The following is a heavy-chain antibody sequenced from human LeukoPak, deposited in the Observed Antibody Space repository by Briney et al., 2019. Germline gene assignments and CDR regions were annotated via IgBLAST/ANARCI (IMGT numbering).Heavy chain of an antibody. D-gene: IGHD4-17*01. V-gene: IGHV3-48*01. CDR1: GFTFSSYS. CDR3: ASNYGDSLGAAFDI. Sequence: GGSLRLSCAASGFTFSSYSMNWVRQAPGKGLEWVSYISSSSSTIYYADSVKGRFTISRDNAKNSLYLQMNSLRAEDTAVYYYASNYGDSLGAAFDIWGQGTMVTVSS. CDR2: ISSSSSTI. J-gene: IGHJ3*02.